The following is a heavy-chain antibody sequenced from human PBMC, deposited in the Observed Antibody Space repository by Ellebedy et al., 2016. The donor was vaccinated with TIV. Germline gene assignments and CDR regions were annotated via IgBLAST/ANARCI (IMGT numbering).Heavy chain of an antibody. J-gene: IGHJ4*02. CDR3: ERKTDTGTSGDY. Sequence: PGGSLRLSCAGSGFTFSFYWMSWVRQAPGKGLEWVSLIYSGGSTDYADSVKGRFTISRDSSKNTLYLQMNSLRAEDTAMYYCERKTDTGTSGDYWGQGTPVTVSS. V-gene: IGHV3-53*01. D-gene: IGHD1-1*01. CDR2: IYSGGST. CDR1: GFTFSFYW.